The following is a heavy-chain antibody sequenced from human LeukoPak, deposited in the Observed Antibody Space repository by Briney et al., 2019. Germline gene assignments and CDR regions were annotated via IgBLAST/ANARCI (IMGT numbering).Heavy chain of an antibody. CDR1: GGSLSWYY. J-gene: IGHJ4*02. D-gene: IGHD2-8*02. Sequence: SETLSLNRTGSGGSLSWYYWSWIRPPPGKGLEWIGYIYYSGSTNYNPSLKSRVTISVDTSKNQFSLKLSSVSAADTAVYYCARAGGGLVSQLDYWGQGTLVTVSS. CDR2: IYYSGST. CDR3: ARAGGGLVSQLDY. V-gene: IGHV4-59*01.